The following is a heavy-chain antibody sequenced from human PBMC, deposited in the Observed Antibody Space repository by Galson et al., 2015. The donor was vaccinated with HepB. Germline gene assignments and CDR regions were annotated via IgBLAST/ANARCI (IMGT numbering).Heavy chain of an antibody. J-gene: IGHJ4*02. V-gene: IGHV3-23*01. D-gene: IGHD5-24*01. CDR2: ITSSGSST. CDR1: GFTLSNFA. Sequence: SLRLSCAASGFTLSNFAMHWVRQAPGKGLAWVSVITSSGSSTYYADSVNGRVTISRDNSKNTVYLQMNSLRAEDTAVYYCAKGMPTILGGPDYWGQGTLVIVSS. CDR3: AKGMPTILGGPDY.